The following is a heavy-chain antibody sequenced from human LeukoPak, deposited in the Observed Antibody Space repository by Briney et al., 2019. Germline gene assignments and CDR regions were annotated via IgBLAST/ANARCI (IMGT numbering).Heavy chain of an antibody. D-gene: IGHD1-26*01. V-gene: IGHV3-23*01. Sequence: PGGSLRLSCAASGFTFSNNDMSWVRQAPGKGLEWVSAISGSGDNTNYGDSVKGRFTISRDNAKNRLFLQMNSLRVEDRAIYYCARRGSYFGGFDYWGQGTLVSVPS. CDR1: GFTFSNND. CDR2: ISGSGDNT. J-gene: IGHJ4*02. CDR3: ARRGSYFGGFDY.